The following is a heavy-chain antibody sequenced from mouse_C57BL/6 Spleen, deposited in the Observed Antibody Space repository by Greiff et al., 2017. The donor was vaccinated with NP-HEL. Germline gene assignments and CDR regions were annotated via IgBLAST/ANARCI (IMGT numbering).Heavy chain of an antibody. CDR1: GYSITSGYD. V-gene: IGHV3-1*01. D-gene: IGHD2-3*01. CDR3: ARDRDDGYGYFDV. CDR2: IRYSGST. J-gene: IGHJ1*03. Sequence: VQLKESGPGMVKPSQSLSLTCTVTGYSITSGYDWHWIRHFPGNKLEWMGYIRYSGSTNYNPPLKSRISISQDTSKNHFFLKLNSVTTEDTATYYCARDRDDGYGYFDVWGTGTTVTVSS.